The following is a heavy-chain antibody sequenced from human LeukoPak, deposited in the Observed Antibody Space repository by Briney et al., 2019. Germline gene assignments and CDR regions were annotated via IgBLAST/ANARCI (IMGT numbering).Heavy chain of an antibody. J-gene: IGHJ4*02. CDR1: GFTVSSNY. V-gene: IGHV3-53*01. Sequence: GGSLRLSCAASGFTVSSNYMSWVRQAPGKGLEWVSVIYSGGSTYYADSVKGRFTISRDNSKNTLYLQMNSLRAEDAAVYFCAKAPVTSCRGAYCYPFDSWGQGTLVTVSS. CDR3: AKAPVTSCRGAYCYPFDS. CDR2: IYSGGST. D-gene: IGHD2-21*01.